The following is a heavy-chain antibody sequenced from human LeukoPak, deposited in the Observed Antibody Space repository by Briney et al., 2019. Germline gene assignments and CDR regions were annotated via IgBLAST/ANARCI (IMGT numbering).Heavy chain of an antibody. CDR1: GYSISTGYC. D-gene: IGHD3-10*01. CDR2: IFHSGKT. CDR3: GRVLYYYVWGIYGFDY. Sequence: SETLSLTCTVSGYSISTGYCWGWIRQPPGKGLEWIASIFHSGKTFYNPSLKSRVTISVQTSENQFSLKLRSVTAADTAVYYWGRVLYYYVWGIYGFDYGGQETLVTVPP. V-gene: IGHV4-38-2*02. J-gene: IGHJ4*02.